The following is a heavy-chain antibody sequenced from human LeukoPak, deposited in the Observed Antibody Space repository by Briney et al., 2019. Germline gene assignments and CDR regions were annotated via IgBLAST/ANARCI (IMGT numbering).Heavy chain of an antibody. D-gene: IGHD3-22*01. CDR3: ARKGYDSSGYAWYFDL. J-gene: IGHJ2*01. CDR2: IYTSGST. Sequence: SQTLSLTCTVSGGSISSGSYYWSWIRQPAGKGLEWIGRIYTSGSTNYNPSLKSRVTISVDTSKNQFSLKLSSVTAADTAVYYCARKGYDSSGYAWYFDLWGRGTLVTVSS. CDR1: GGSISSGSYY. V-gene: IGHV4-61*02.